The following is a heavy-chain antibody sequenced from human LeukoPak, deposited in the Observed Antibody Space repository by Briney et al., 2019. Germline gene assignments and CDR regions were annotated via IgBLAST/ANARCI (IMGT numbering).Heavy chain of an antibody. J-gene: IGHJ3*02. Sequence: GGSLRLSCAASGFTFSSYSMNWVRQAPGKGLEWVSYISSSGSAIYYADSVKGRFTISRDNAKNSLYLQMNSLRAEDTAVYYCARDPDYYDGSGYYYGAFDIWGQGTMVTVSS. D-gene: IGHD3-22*01. CDR1: GFTFSSYS. CDR3: ARDPDYYDGSGYYYGAFDI. V-gene: IGHV3-48*01. CDR2: ISSSGSAI.